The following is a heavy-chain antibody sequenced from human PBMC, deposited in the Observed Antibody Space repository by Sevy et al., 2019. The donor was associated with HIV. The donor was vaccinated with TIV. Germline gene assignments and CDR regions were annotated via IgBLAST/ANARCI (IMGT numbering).Heavy chain of an antibody. Sequence: GGSLRLSCAASGFNFNSYGMHWVRQAPGKGLEWVSFIRYEGSAKNYADSVRGRFTLSRDNSKNTLYLQMNSLRAEDTALYYCVKDPLISLGADLFDSWGQGTLVTVSS. CDR2: IRYEGSAK. CDR3: VKDPLISLGADLFDS. CDR1: GFNFNSYG. V-gene: IGHV3-30*02. D-gene: IGHD7-27*01. J-gene: IGHJ4*02.